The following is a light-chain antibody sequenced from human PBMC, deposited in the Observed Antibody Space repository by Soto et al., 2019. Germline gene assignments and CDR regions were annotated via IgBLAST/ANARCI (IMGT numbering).Light chain of an antibody. CDR2: GNS. Sequence: QAVVTQSPSVSGAPGQRVTISCTGSSSNIGAGYDVHWYQQLPGTAPKLLIYGNSNRPSGVPDRFSGSKSGTSASLAITGLQAEDEADYYCQSYDSSLSVVVFGGGTKLTVL. J-gene: IGLJ2*01. V-gene: IGLV1-40*01. CDR3: QSYDSSLSVVV. CDR1: SSNIGAGYD.